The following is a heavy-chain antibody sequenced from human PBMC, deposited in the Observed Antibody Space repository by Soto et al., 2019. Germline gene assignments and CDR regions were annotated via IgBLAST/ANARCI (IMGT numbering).Heavy chain of an antibody. CDR2: ISYDGSNK. J-gene: IGHJ4*02. Sequence: QVQLVESGGGVVQPGRSLRLSCAASGFTFSSYGMHWVRQAPGKGLEWVAVISYDGSNKYYADSVTGRFTISRDNSKNALYLQMNSLRAEDTAVYYCAKDLYYDFWSGYPDYWCQGTLVTVSS. V-gene: IGHV3-30*18. CDR1: GFTFSSYG. D-gene: IGHD3-3*01. CDR3: AKDLYYDFWSGYPDY.